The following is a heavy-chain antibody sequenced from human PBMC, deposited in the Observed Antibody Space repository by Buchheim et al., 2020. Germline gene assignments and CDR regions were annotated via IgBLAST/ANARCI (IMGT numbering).Heavy chain of an antibody. J-gene: IGHJ4*02. Sequence: QVQLQESGPGLVKPSETLSLTCAVYGGSFSGYYWSWIRQPPGKGLEWIGEINHSGSTNYNPSLKSRVTISVDTSKNQFSLRLRSVTAADTAVYYCARVLRGVLYWGQGTL. CDR2: INHSGST. CDR1: GGSFSGYY. V-gene: IGHV4-34*10. CDR3: ARVLRGVLY. D-gene: IGHD2-15*01.